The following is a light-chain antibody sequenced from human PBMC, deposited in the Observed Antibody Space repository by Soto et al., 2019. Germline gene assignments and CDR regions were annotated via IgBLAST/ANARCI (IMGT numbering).Light chain of an antibody. CDR3: QQYDIWPRT. CDR2: GAS. J-gene: IGKJ1*01. Sequence: EIVMTQSPATLSVSPGERATLSCRASQSVVTNLAWYRQKPGQAPRLLIFGASTRATGIPARFSGGGSGTEFTLTITSLQSEDFAVYYCQQYDIWPRTFGQGTK. CDR1: QSVVTN. V-gene: IGKV3-15*01.